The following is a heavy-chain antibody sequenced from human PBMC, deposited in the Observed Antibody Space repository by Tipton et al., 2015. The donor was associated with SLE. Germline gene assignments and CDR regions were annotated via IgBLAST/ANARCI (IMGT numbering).Heavy chain of an antibody. D-gene: IGHD3-22*01. CDR3: ARAMSYYSDDSSEAFDI. J-gene: IGHJ3*02. V-gene: IGHV3-53*04. Sequence: GSLRLSCAASGFTVSSNYMSWVRQAPGKGLEWVSVIYSGGSTYYADSVKGRFTITRHNSKTTLYLQMNSLRAEDTAVYYWARAMSYYSDDSSEAFDIWSQGTMVTVSS. CDR1: GFTVSSNY. CDR2: IYSGGST.